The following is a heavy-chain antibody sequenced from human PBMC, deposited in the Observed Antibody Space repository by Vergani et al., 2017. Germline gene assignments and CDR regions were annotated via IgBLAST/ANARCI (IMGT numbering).Heavy chain of an antibody. J-gene: IGHJ6*02. CDR3: ARETYCYGSGSSSYYYGMDV. CDR2: IYTSGST. Sequence: QVQLQESGPGLVKPSQTLSLTCTVSGGSISSGSYYWSWIRQPAGKGLEWIGRIYTSGSTNYNPSLKSRVTISVDTSKNQFSLKLSSVTASDSAVYYCARETYCYGSGSSSYYYGMDVWGQGTTVTASS. D-gene: IGHD3-10*01. V-gene: IGHV4-61*02. CDR1: GGSISSGSYY.